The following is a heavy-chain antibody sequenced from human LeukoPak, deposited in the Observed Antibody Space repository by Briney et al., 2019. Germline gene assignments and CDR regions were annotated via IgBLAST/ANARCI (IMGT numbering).Heavy chain of an antibody. D-gene: IGHD5-18*01. V-gene: IGHV1-18*01. CDR3: ARGYSYGYGPLDY. CDR2: IRTDNGNT. CDR1: GYSFTSYG. J-gene: IGHJ4*02. Sequence: ASVKVTCEASGYSFTSYGINWVRQAPGQGLEWMGWIRTDNGNTDYAQNLQGRVTMTTDTSTSTDYMELRSLRSDDTAVYYCARGYSYGYGPLDYWGQGTLVTVSS.